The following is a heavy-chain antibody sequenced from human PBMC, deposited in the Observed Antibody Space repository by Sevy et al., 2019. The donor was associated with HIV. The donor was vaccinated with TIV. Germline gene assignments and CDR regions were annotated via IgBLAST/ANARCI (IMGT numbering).Heavy chain of an antibody. CDR3: TRVYRGMSYFDY. V-gene: IGHV3-74*01. D-gene: IGHD3-10*01. Sequence: GGSLRLSCAASGFTFRSYWLYWVRQAPGKGLIWVSRINSDGSTTTYADTVKGRFTISRDNAKNTLYMQMNSLGAEDTAGYYCTRVYRGMSYFDYWGQGTLVTVSS. CDR1: GFTFRSYW. CDR2: INSDGSTT. J-gene: IGHJ4*02.